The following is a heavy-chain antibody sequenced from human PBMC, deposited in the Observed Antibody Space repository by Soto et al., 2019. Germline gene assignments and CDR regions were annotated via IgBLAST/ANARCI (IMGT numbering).Heavy chain of an antibody. J-gene: IGHJ6*03. CDR2: INHSGST. CDR3: ASQWYYYYMDV. D-gene: IGHD6-19*01. V-gene: IGHV4-34*01. Sequence: SETLCLTCAVYGGSFSGYYWSWIRQPPGKGLEWIGEINHSGSTNYNPSLKSRVTISVDTSKNQFSLKLSSVTAADTAVYYCASQWYYYYMDVWGKGTTVTVSS. CDR1: GGSFSGYY.